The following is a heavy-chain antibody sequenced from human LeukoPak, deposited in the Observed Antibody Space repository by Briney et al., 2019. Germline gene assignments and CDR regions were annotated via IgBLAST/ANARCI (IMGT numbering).Heavy chain of an antibody. V-gene: IGHV1-46*01. CDR1: GYTFTSYY. Sequence: GASVKVSCKASGYTFTSYYMHWVRQAPGQGLEWMGIINPSGGSTSYAQKLQGRVTMTTDTSTSTAYMELRSLRSDDTAVYYCARDRSYDFWSGYYPFDYWGQGTLVTVSS. CDR3: ARDRSYDFWSGYYPFDY. CDR2: INPSGGST. J-gene: IGHJ4*02. D-gene: IGHD3-3*01.